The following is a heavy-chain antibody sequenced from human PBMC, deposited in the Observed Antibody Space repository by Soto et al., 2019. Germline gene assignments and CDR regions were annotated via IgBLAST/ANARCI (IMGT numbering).Heavy chain of an antibody. Sequence: EVQLLESGGGLVQPGGSLRLSCAASGFTFSSYAMSWVRQAPGKGLEWVSAISGSGGSTYYADSVKGRFTISRDNSKNTLYLQMNSLRAEDTAVYYCAKDRGGYYDILTGYYSRYYFDYWGQGTLVTVSS. CDR3: AKDRGGYYDILTGYYSRYYFDY. CDR2: ISGSGGST. D-gene: IGHD3-9*01. CDR1: GFTFSSYA. V-gene: IGHV3-23*01. J-gene: IGHJ4*02.